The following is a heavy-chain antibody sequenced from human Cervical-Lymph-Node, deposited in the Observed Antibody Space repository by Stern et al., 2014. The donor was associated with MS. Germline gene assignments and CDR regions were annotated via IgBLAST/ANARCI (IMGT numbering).Heavy chain of an antibody. J-gene: IGHJ6*02. CDR1: GFTVSSNY. CDR3: ARDRTMVRGGDYYYGMDV. D-gene: IGHD3-10*01. Sequence: EMQLVESGGGLIQPGGSLRLSCAASGFTVSSNYMSWVRQAPGKGLEWVSVIYSGGSTYYADSVKGRFTISRDNSKNTLYLQMNSLRAEDTAVYYCARDRTMVRGGDYYYGMDVWGQGTTVTVSS. V-gene: IGHV3-53*01. CDR2: IYSGGST.